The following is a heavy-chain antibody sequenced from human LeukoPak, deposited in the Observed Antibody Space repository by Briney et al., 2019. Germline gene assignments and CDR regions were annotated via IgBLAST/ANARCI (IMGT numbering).Heavy chain of an antibody. D-gene: IGHD6-13*01. CDR1: GFTFSSYG. Sequence: PGGSLRLSCAASGFTFSSYGMLWVRQAPGKGLECVAVISYDGSNKYYADSVKGRFSISRDNSKNTLYLQMNSLRAEDTAVYYCAKDDSSSYSLDYWGQGTLVTVSS. V-gene: IGHV3-30*18. CDR3: AKDDSSSYSLDY. CDR2: ISYDGSNK. J-gene: IGHJ4*02.